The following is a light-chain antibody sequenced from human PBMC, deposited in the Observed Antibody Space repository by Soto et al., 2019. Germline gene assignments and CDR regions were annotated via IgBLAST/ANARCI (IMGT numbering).Light chain of an antibody. V-gene: IGKV3-20*01. Sequence: EIVLTQSPGALSLSPVERATLSCRASQSVSSNYLAWYQQRPGQAPRLLIYGVHSRATGIPATFSGRGSGTDFTLTISRLDPEDSAVYYCQQYGSSAWTVGPGTKGDIK. CDR1: QSVSSNY. CDR3: QQYGSSAWT. CDR2: GVH. J-gene: IGKJ1*01.